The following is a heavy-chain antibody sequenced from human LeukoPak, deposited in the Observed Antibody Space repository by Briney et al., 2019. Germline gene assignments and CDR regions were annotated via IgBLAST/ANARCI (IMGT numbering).Heavy chain of an antibody. J-gene: IGHJ4*02. CDR2: ISYDGSKK. CDR3: ARDSSPAPDGYNCHY. V-gene: IGHV3-30-3*01. Sequence: GRSLRLSCVASGFTVRSYAMHWVRLARGKGLEWVAVISYDGSKKYYADSVKGRFTTSRDNSKNTLYVQMNSLRAEDTAVYYCARDSSPAPDGYNCHYWGQGTLVTVSS. D-gene: IGHD5-24*01. CDR1: GFTVRSYA.